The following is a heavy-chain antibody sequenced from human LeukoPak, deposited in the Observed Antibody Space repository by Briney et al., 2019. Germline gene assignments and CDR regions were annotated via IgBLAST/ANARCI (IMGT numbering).Heavy chain of an antibody. V-gene: IGHV3-30*02. CDR1: GFTFSSYW. CDR3: AKDGRTGYPFDY. Sequence: GGSLRLSCAASGFTFSSYWMSWVRQAPGKGLEWVAFIRDDEINKYYADSVKGRFTISRDKSKNTYLQMNSLRIEDTAVYFCAKDGRTGYPFDYWGRGTLVTVSS. CDR2: IRDDEINK. D-gene: IGHD5-12*01. J-gene: IGHJ4*02.